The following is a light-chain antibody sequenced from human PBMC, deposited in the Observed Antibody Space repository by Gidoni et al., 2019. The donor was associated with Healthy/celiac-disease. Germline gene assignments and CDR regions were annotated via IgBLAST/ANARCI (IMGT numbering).Light chain of an antibody. V-gene: IGLV2-14*01. J-gene: IGLJ1*01. CDR1: SSDVGGYHY. Sequence: QSALPQPASVSGSPGQSITISCTVTSSDVGGYHYVSWYQQHPGKTPKLMFYDVSHRPSGVSNRFSGSKSGNTASLTISVLQAEDEADYYCSSYTSSSTLYVFGTGTKVTVL. CDR2: DVS. CDR3: SSYTSSSTLYV.